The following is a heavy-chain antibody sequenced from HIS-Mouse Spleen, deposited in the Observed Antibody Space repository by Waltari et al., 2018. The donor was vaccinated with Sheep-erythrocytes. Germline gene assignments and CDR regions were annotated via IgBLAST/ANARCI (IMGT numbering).Heavy chain of an antibody. CDR2: ISSSGSYI. J-gene: IGHJ4*02. CDR1: GFTFSSYS. D-gene: IGHD1-26*01. CDR3: ARVASGATFDY. V-gene: IGHV3-21*01. Sequence: EVQLVESGGGLVKPGGSLRLSCAASGFTFSSYSMNWVRQAPGKGVGWYESISSSGSYIYYADSVKGRFTISRDNAKNSLYLQMNSLRAEDTAVYYCARVASGATFDYWGQGTLVTVSS.